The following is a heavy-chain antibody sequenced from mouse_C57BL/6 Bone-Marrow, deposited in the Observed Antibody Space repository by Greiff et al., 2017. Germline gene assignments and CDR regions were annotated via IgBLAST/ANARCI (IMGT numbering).Heavy chain of an antibody. CDR2: INPYNGGT. CDR1: GYTFTDYY. D-gene: IGHD1-1*01. CDR3: ASHYYGSIFDY. Sequence: EVKVVESGPVLVKPGASVKMSCKASGYTFTDYYMNWVKQSHGKSLEWIGVINPYNGGTSYNQKFKGKATLTVDKASSTAYMELNSLTSEDSAVYYCASHYYGSIFDYWGQGTTLTVSS. V-gene: IGHV1-19*01. J-gene: IGHJ2*01.